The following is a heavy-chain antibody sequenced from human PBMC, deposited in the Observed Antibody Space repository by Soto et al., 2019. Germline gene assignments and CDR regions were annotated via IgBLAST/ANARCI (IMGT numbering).Heavy chain of an antibody. V-gene: IGHV3-30-3*01. CDR2: ISYDGSNK. CDR3: ARDGLAAAGHFDY. J-gene: IGHJ4*02. D-gene: IGHD6-13*01. CDR1: GFTFSSYA. Sequence: GGSLRLSCAASGFTFSSYAMHWVRQAPGKGLEWVAVISYDGSNKYYADSVKGRFTISRDNSKNTLYLQMNSLRAEDTAVYYCARDGLAAAGHFDYWGQGTLVTVSS.